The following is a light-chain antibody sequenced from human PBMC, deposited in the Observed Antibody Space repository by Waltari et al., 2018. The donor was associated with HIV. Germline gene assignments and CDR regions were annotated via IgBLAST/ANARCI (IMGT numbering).Light chain of an antibody. CDR1: SPYVHNYNS. Sequence: QSALPQPRSVSGSPGQSVTISCPVTSPYVHNYNSVSCYQHHPGEAPKLVIFGVNKRPSGVPDRFSGSNSGNTASLTISGLQAEDEGHYYCCSYAGSNIHWVFGGGTKLTVL. J-gene: IGLJ3*02. CDR2: GVN. CDR3: CSYAGSNIHWV. V-gene: IGLV2-11*01.